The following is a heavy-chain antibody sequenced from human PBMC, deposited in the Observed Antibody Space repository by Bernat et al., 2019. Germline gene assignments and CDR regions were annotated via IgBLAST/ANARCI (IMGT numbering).Heavy chain of an antibody. Sequence: QVQLVESGGGVVQPGRSLRLSCAASGFTFSSYGMHWVRQAPGKGLEWVAVIWYDGSNKYYADSVKGRFTISRDNSKNTLYLQMNSLRAEDTAVYYCARESSDVDTAMAPLLDSMGFDPWGQGTQVTVSS. J-gene: IGHJ5*02. CDR2: IWYDGSNK. D-gene: IGHD5-18*01. CDR3: ARESSDVDTAMAPLLDSMGFDP. CDR1: GFTFSSYG. V-gene: IGHV3-33*01.